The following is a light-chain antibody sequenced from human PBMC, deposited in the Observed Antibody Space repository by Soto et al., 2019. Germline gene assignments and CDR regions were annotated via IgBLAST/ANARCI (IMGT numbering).Light chain of an antibody. V-gene: IGKV4-1*01. CDR2: WSS. CDR1: QSVLFSSNNKNY. Sequence: DIVMTQSPDSLAVSLVESATINCKSSQSVLFSSNNKNYLGWYQQKAGQPPKLLISWSSTRESGVPDRFSGSGSGTDFSLTISSLQAEDVALYYCQQYFSIPYTFGQGTKLEIK. CDR3: QQYFSIPYT. J-gene: IGKJ2*01.